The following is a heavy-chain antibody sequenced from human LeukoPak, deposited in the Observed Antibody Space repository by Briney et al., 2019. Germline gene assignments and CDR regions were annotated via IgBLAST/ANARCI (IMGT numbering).Heavy chain of an antibody. CDR1: GYTFTGYY. CDR3: ARVKRRITMIVVADAFDI. CDR2: INPNSGGT. V-gene: IGHV1-2*02. Sequence: AASVKVSCKASGYTFTGYYMHWVRQAPGQGLEWMGWINPNSGGTNYAQKFQGRVTMTRDTSISTAYMELSRLRSDDTAVYYCARVKRRITMIVVADAFDIWGQGTMVTVSS. D-gene: IGHD3-22*01. J-gene: IGHJ3*02.